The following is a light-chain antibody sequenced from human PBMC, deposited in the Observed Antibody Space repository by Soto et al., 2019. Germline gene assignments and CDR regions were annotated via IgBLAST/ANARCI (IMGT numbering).Light chain of an antibody. J-gene: IGKJ1*01. Sequence: DIQMTQSPSSRSASIGDRVTISCRASQGISNDLAWYQQKPGKVPYLLIYAASTSHSGVPSRFRGSGSGTDFTLTISSLQPEDVATYYCQNYNSAPRTFGQGTKVDIK. CDR2: AAS. CDR3: QNYNSAPRT. V-gene: IGKV1-27*01. CDR1: QGISND.